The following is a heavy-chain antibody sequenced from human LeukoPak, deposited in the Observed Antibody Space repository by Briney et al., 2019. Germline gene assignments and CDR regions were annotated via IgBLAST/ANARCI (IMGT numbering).Heavy chain of an antibody. V-gene: IGHV3-7*01. CDR2: INQDGREV. CDR3: ARSDRIPVGVDDYGWWFDT. CDR1: GFTFSNYW. Sequence: GGSLKLSCAASGFTFSNYWMSWVRQAPGKGLEWVANINQDGREVHYVDSVKGRFTIARDNAKISLYLQMSSLRAGDTAVYYCARSDRIPVGVDDYGWWFDTWGQGTLVTVSS. D-gene: IGHD5/OR15-5a*01. J-gene: IGHJ5*02.